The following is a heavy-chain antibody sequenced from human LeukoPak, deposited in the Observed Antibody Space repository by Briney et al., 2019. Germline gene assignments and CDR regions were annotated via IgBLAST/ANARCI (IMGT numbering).Heavy chain of an antibody. J-gene: IGHJ4*02. CDR1: GFTFSSYS. D-gene: IGHD3-10*01. CDR2: ISSSSSYI. Sequence: PGGSLRLSCAASGFTFSSYSMNWVRQAPGKGLEWVSSISSSSSYIYYADSVKGRFTISRDNSKNTLYLQMNSLRADDTAVYYCAKARNYHGPGNSCPVYWGQGTLVTVSS. CDR3: AKARNYHGPGNSCPVY. V-gene: IGHV3-21*04.